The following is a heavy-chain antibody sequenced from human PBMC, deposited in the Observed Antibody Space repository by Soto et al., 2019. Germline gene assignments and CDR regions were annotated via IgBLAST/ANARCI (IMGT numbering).Heavy chain of an antibody. Sequence: EVQLVESGGGLVQPGGSLRLSCAASGFTVSRNYMSWVRQAPGKGLEWVSVIYSDGSTYYADSVKGRFTISRDNSKNTLYLQMISLTAEDTAVYFCVREASRGFFAMFAFDIWGQGTTVTVSS. J-gene: IGHJ3*02. CDR3: VREASRGFFAMFAFDI. V-gene: IGHV3-66*01. CDR1: GFTVSRNY. D-gene: IGHD3-10*02. CDR2: IYSDGST.